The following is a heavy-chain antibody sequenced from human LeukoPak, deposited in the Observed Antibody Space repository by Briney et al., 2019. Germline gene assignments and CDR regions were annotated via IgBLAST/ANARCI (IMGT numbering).Heavy chain of an antibody. J-gene: IGHJ4*02. D-gene: IGHD4-17*01. CDR1: GFTFSSYS. Sequence: GGSLRLSCAASGFTFSSYSMNWVRQAPGRGLEWVSSISSSSYIYYADSVKGRFTISGDNAKNSLYLQMNRLRAEDTAVYYCARAISYGDYATYYWGQGTLVTVSS. CDR2: ISSSSYI. CDR3: ARAISYGDYATYY. V-gene: IGHV3-21*01.